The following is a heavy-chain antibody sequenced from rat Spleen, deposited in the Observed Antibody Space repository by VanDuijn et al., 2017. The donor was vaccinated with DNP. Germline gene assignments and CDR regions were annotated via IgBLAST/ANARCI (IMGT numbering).Heavy chain of an antibody. CDR2: ISYSATT. CDR1: GSSITSNY. CDR3: ARWRIGPHYFDY. V-gene: IGHV3-1*01. Sequence: EVQLQESGPGLVKPSQPLSLTCSVTGSSITSNYWGWIREFPGNKIQYIGHISYSATTNYNPSPKSRISISRDTSKNQFFLHLHSVTTEDTATFYCARWRIGPHYFDYWGQGVMVTVSS. D-gene: IGHD1-11*01. J-gene: IGHJ2*01.